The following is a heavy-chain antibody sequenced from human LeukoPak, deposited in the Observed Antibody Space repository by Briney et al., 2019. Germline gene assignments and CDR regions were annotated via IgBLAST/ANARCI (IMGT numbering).Heavy chain of an antibody. CDR3: AKDLCGGDCYPTDY. J-gene: IGHJ4*02. Sequence: PGGSXRLSCAASGFTFSSYAMSWVRQAPGKGLEWVSAISGSGGSTYYADSVKGRFTISRDNSKNTLYLQMNSLRAEDTAVYYCAKDLCGGDCYPTDYWGQGTLVTVSS. D-gene: IGHD2-21*02. V-gene: IGHV3-23*01. CDR1: GFTFSSYA. CDR2: ISGSGGST.